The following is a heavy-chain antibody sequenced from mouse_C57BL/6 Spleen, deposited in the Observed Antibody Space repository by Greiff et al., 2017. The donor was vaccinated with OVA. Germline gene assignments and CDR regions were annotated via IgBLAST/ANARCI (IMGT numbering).Heavy chain of an antibody. V-gene: IGHV1-81*01. Sequence: VQLQQSGAELARPGASVKLSCKASGYTFTSYGISWVKQRTGQGLEWIGEIYPRRGNTYYNEKFKGKATLTADKSYSTAYMAIRSLTSEDSAVYFCASLNWSWFAYWGQGTLVTVSA. CDR3: ASLNWSWFAY. J-gene: IGHJ3*01. CDR2: IYPRRGNT. D-gene: IGHD4-1*01. CDR1: GYTFTSYG.